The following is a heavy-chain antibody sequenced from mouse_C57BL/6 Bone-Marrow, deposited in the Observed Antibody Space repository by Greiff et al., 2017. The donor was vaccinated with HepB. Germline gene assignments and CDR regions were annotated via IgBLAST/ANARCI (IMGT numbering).Heavy chain of an antibody. CDR1: GYTFTDYN. CDR3: ARHYYYFDY. V-gene: IGHV1-18*01. Sequence: VHVKQSGPELVKPGASVKIPCKASGYTFTDYNMDWVKQSHGKSLEWIGDINPNNGGTIYNQKFKGKATLTVDKSSSTAYMELRSLTSEDTAVYYCARHYYYFDYWGQGTTLTVSS. D-gene: IGHD1-2*01. CDR2: INPNNGGT. J-gene: IGHJ2*01.